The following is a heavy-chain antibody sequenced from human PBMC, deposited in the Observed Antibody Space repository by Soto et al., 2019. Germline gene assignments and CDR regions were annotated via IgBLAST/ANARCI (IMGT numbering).Heavy chain of an antibody. V-gene: IGHV3-23*01. CDR1: GFTFSSYA. J-gene: IGHJ4*02. CDR2: IGVGGGDR. Sequence: EVQLLESGGGLVQPGGSLRLSCAASGFTFSSYAMSWVRQAPGKGLEWVSIIGVGGGDRYYPESVKGRFTISRDNARDTLYLEMNSLRGEDTAVYDCARVVFGELVWGQGTLVTVSS. D-gene: IGHD3-10*02. CDR3: ARVVFGELV.